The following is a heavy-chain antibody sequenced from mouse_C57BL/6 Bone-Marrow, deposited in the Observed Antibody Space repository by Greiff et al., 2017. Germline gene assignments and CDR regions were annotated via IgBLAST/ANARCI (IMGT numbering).Heavy chain of an antibody. J-gene: IGHJ3*01. D-gene: IGHD3-1*01. CDR2: IRLKSDNYAT. CDR1: GFTFSNYW. CDR3: TAGWAFAY. V-gene: IGHV6-3*01. Sequence: EVKVVESGGGLVQPGGSMKLSCVASGFTFSNYWMNWVRQSPEKGLEWVAQIRLKSDNYATHYAESVKGRFTISRDDSKSSVYLQMNNLRAEDTGIYYCTAGWAFAYWGQGTLVTVSA.